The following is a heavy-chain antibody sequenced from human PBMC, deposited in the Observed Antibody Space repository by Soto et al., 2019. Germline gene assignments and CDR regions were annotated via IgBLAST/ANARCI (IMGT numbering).Heavy chain of an antibody. CDR3: ARGGSYPMNYYGMFV. CDR1: GYTVSSNY. V-gene: IGHV3-53*02. J-gene: IGHJ6*01. Sequence: EVQLVETGGGLIQPGGSLRLSCAASGYTVSSNYMSWVRQAPGKGLEWVSIIYSNGSAYYADSVKGRFTISRDSSKNTVYLQMNNVRAEDTAVYHCARGGSYPMNYYGMFVW. CDR2: IYSNGSA. D-gene: IGHD1-26*01.